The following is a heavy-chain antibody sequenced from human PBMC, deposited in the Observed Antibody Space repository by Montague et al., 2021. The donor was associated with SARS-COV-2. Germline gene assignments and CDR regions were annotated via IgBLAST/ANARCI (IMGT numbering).Heavy chain of an antibody. CDR2: MHSTGKT. V-gene: IGHV4-4*07. D-gene: IGHD3-10*01. Sequence: SETLSLTCSVSGDSITNHYWSWIRQPAGKGLEWIGRMHSTGKTNFSPFFSSRLTMSADTSKNQFSLKLTSVTAADTAIYFCARDRSDFGAGRQGTIDFWGQGTLVTVSS. CDR3: ARDRSDFGAGRQGTIDF. CDR1: GDSITNHY. J-gene: IGHJ4*02.